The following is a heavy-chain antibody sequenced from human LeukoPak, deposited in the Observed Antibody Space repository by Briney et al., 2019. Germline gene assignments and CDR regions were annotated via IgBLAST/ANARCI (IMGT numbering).Heavy chain of an antibody. Sequence: GGSLRLSCVASEFTFSTYAMTWVRQAPGKGLEWVSTISGSGSRIFYGDSVKGRFTISKDNSKNTLYLQMNSLRAEDTAIYYCAKEHSNWCVDYCGQGTLVTVSS. CDR2: ISGSGSRI. CDR3: AKEHSNWCVDY. CDR1: EFTFSTYA. D-gene: IGHD6-13*01. J-gene: IGHJ4*02. V-gene: IGHV3-23*01.